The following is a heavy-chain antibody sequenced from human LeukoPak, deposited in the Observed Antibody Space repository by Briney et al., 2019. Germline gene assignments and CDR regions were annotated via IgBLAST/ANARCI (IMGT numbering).Heavy chain of an antibody. J-gene: IGHJ4*02. CDR2: ISYDGNNK. CDR1: GFTFSRFG. Sequence: GGSLRLSCAASGFTFSRFGMHWVRQAPGKGLEWVAGISYDGNNKYYADSVKGRFTISRDNSKNTLDLQVNSLRAEDTAVFYCAKDHFYGSGSAGFDSWGQGTLVTVSS. CDR3: AKDHFYGSGSAGFDS. D-gene: IGHD3-10*01. V-gene: IGHV3-30*18.